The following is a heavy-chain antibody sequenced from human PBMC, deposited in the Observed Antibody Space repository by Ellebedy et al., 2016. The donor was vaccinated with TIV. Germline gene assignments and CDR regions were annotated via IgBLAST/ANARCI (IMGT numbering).Heavy chain of an antibody. Sequence: ASVKVSCXASGYTFTSYGISWVRQAPGQGLEWMGWISAYNGNTNYAQKLQGRVTMTTDTSTSTAYMELRSLRSDDTAVYYCARALQLELIAYYYYYGMDVWGQGTTVTVSS. CDR1: GYTFTSYG. V-gene: IGHV1-18*01. D-gene: IGHD1-1*01. CDR2: ISAYNGNT. J-gene: IGHJ6*02. CDR3: ARALQLELIAYYYYYGMDV.